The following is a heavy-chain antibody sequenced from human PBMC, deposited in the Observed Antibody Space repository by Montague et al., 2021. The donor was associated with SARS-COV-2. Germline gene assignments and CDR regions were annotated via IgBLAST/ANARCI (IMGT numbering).Heavy chain of an antibody. CDR2: MSYSGRT. Sequence: SETLSLTCTVSGASISSRSYYWGWLRQPPGKGLEWIGCMSYSGRTYYNPTLKSRVTISVDTSKNQFSLKLNSVTAADTAVYYCATLLPSISIFDLVQSYYFDDWGQGALVTVSS. CDR1: GASISSRSYY. J-gene: IGHJ4*02. V-gene: IGHV4-39*01. D-gene: IGHD3-3*01. CDR3: ATLLPSISIFDLVQSYYFDD.